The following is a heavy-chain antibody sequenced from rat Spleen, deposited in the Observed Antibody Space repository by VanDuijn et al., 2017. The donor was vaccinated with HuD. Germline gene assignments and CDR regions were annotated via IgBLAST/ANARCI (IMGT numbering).Heavy chain of an antibody. V-gene: IGHV5-20*01. D-gene: IGHD1-2*01. CDR1: GFTFSNYG. J-gene: IGHJ2*01. CDR2: ISYDGGST. Sequence: EVQLVESGGGLVQPGRSMKLSCAASGFTFSNYGMAWVRQAPTKGLEWVAYISYDGGSTFYRDSVKGRFTVSRDIAKSTLYLQMDSLRSEDTATYYCTTEEDYYSSYSDYWGQGVMVTVSS. CDR3: TTEEDYYSSYSDY.